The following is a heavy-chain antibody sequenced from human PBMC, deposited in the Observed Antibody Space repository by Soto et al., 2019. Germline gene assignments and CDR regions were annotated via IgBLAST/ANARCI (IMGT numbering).Heavy chain of an antibody. Sequence: SETLSLTCSISEGSISTYYWTWIRQSPGKGLEWIGYIYYTGNTKYNPSLQSRVTMSVDSAKNQLSLNLRSVSAADTAVYYCARGRGEFDAWGQGTPVTVSS. CDR1: EGSISTYY. V-gene: IGHV4-59*12. CDR3: ARGRGEFDA. D-gene: IGHD2-21*01. J-gene: IGHJ5*02. CDR2: IYYTGNT.